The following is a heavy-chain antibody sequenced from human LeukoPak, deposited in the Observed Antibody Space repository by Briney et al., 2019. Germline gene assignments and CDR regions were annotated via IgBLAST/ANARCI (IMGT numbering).Heavy chain of an antibody. J-gene: IGHJ3*02. D-gene: IGHD2-2*01. Sequence: GGSLRLSCAASGFTFSSSGMHCVRQAPGKGLEWVPVISYDGSNKYYADSVKGRFTISRDNSKNTLYLQMNSLRAEDTAVYYCAKDGRGVDIVVVPAAMGPGDIWGQGTMVTVSS. CDR3: AKDGRGVDIVVVPAAMGPGDI. CDR2: ISYDGSNK. CDR1: GFTFSSSG. V-gene: IGHV3-30*18.